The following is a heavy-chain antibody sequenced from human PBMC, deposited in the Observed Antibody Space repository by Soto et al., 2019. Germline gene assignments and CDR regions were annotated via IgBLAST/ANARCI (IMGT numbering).Heavy chain of an antibody. Sequence: EASVKVSCKASGGTFSSYAISWVRQAPGQGLEWMGGIIPIFGTANYAQKFQGRVTITADESTSTAYMELSSLRSEDTAVYYCARARYSSSWYGFNYYYGMDVWGQGTTVTVSS. V-gene: IGHV1-69*13. CDR1: GGTFSSYA. J-gene: IGHJ6*02. CDR3: ARARYSSSWYGFNYYYGMDV. D-gene: IGHD6-13*01. CDR2: IIPIFGTA.